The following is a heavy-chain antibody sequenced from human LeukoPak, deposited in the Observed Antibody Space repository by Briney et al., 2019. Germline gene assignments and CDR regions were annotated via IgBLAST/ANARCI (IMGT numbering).Heavy chain of an antibody. CDR1: GYTFTSYG. CDR3: ARVHPITMVRGVTYDP. D-gene: IGHD3-10*01. CDR2: ISAYNGNT. J-gene: IGHJ5*02. V-gene: IGHV1-18*03. Sequence: ASVKVSCKASGYTFTSYGISWVRQAPGQGLEWMGWISAYNGNTNYAQKLQGRVTMTTDTSTSTAYMELRSLRSDDMAVYYCARVHPITMVRGVTYDPWGQGTLVTVSS.